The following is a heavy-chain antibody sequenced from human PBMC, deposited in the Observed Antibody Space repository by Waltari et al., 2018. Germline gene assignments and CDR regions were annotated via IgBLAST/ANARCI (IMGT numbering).Heavy chain of an antibody. D-gene: IGHD6-19*01. CDR3: ASSYSSGWYSTFDY. CDR2: IYYSGST. J-gene: IGHJ4*02. V-gene: IGHV4-39*01. Sequence: QLQLQESGPGLVKPSEPLSLTCPVSGVSISSSSYYWGWIRQPPGKGLEWIGSIYYSGSTYYNPSLKSRVTISVDTSKNQFSLKLSSVTAADTAVYYCASSYSSGWYSTFDYWGQGTLVTVSS. CDR1: GVSISSSSYY.